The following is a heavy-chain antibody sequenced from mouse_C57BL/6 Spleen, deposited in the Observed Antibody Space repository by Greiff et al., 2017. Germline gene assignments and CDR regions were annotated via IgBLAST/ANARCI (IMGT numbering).Heavy chain of an antibody. CDR3: TSHNYYDYDWYVDV. J-gene: IGHJ1*03. V-gene: IGHV1-55*01. D-gene: IGHD2-4*01. CDR2: IYPGSGSP. Sequence: QVQLQQPGAELVKPGASVKMSCKASGYTFTSYWITWVKQRPGQGLEWLGDIYPGSGSPNYNEKLKSKATLTVDTSSSTAYMQLSSLTSEDSAVYCCTSHNYYDYDWYVDVWGTGTTVTVSS. CDR1: GYTFTSYW.